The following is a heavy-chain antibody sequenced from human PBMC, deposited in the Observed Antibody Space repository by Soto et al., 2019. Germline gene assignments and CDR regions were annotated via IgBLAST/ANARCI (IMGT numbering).Heavy chain of an antibody. J-gene: IGHJ4*02. CDR2: ISAHNGNT. CDR3: PRGRYGDY. D-gene: IGHD1-1*01. CDR1: GYAFTTYG. Sequence: QVHLVQSGAEVKKPGASVKVSCKGSGYAFTTYGITWVRQAPGQGLEWMGWISAHNGNTNYAQKLPGRVTVTRDTSTSPAYMELSTLRSNDTAVYYCPRGRYGDYWGQGALVTVSS. V-gene: IGHV1-18*01.